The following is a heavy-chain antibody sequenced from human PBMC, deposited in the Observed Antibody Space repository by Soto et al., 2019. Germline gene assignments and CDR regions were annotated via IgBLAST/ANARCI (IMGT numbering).Heavy chain of an antibody. V-gene: IGHV1-18*01. Sequence: ASVKVSCKASGYTFTSYGISWVRQAPGRGLEWMGWISAYNGNTNYAQKLQGRVTMTTDTSTSTAYMELRSLRSDDTAVYYCARGKAIFGVVIRPQPYYYYMDVWGKGTTVTVSS. D-gene: IGHD3-3*01. CDR3: ARGKAIFGVVIRPQPYYYYMDV. CDR2: ISAYNGNT. CDR1: GYTFTSYG. J-gene: IGHJ6*03.